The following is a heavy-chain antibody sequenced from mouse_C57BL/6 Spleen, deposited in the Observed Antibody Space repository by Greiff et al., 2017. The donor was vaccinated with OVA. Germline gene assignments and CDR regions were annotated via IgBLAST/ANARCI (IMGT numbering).Heavy chain of an antibody. J-gene: IGHJ4*01. CDR1: GYTFTDHT. V-gene: IGHV1-78*01. D-gene: IGHD2-3*01. Sequence: VQLQQSDAELVKPGASVKISCKVSGYTFTDHTIHWMKQRPEQGLEWIGYIYPRDGSTKYNEKVKGKAPFTADKSSSTAYMQLNSLTSKDSAVYFCARWLLYYAMDYWGQGTSVTVSS. CDR3: ARWLLYYAMDY. CDR2: IYPRDGST.